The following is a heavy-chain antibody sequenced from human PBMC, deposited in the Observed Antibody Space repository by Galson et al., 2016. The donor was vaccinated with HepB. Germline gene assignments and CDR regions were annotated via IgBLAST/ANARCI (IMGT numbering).Heavy chain of an antibody. CDR2: IWYDGSNK. CDR1: GFTFSNNG. Sequence: SLRLSCAASGFTFSNNGMHWVRQAPGNGLEWVAVIWYDGSNKYYADSVKGRFTISRDNSKNTLYLQMSSLRAEDTAVYYCARSRLAAAFDPWGQGTLVTVSS. CDR3: ARSRLAAAFDP. D-gene: IGHD6-13*01. V-gene: IGHV3-33*01. J-gene: IGHJ5*02.